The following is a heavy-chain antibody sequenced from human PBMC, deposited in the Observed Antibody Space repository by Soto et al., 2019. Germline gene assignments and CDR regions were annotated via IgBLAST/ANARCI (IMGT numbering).Heavy chain of an antibody. J-gene: IGHJ4*02. CDR2: IYSGGST. Sequence: APGKGLEWVSVIYSGGSTYYADSVKGRFTISRDNSKNTLYLQMNSLRAEDTAVYYCARDKTPDILTGYYDEYWGQGTLVTVSS. D-gene: IGHD3-9*01. V-gene: IGHV3-66*01. CDR3: ARDKTPDILTGYYDEY.